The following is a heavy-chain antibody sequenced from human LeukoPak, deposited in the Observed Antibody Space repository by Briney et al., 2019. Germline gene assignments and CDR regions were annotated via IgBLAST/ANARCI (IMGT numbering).Heavy chain of an antibody. CDR2: ISGSGGST. D-gene: IGHD3-10*01. CDR1: GFTFSSYA. CDR3: AKDRGVRGGKGDAFDI. J-gene: IGHJ3*02. Sequence: GGSLRLSCAASGFTFSSYAMSWVRQAPGKGLEWVSAISGSGGSTYYADSVKGRFTISRDSSKNTLYLQINSLRAEDTAIYYCAKDRGVRGGKGDAFDIWGQGTMVTVSS. V-gene: IGHV3-23*01.